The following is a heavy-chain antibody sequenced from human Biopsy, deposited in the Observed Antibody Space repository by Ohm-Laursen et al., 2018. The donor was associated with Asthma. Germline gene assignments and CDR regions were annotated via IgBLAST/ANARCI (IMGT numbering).Heavy chain of an antibody. CDR3: ARGKTWGRSYYFDY. D-gene: IGHD6-6*01. J-gene: IGHJ4*02. Sequence: SLRLSCAASGISFRTYGMHWVRQAPGKGLEWVAGIFFDGSNKYYADSVKGRFTISRDNSKDTLYLQVNSLRGDDTAVYYCARGKTWGRSYYFDYWGQGTLVTVSS. CDR2: IFFDGSNK. CDR1: GISFRTYG. V-gene: IGHV3-30*19.